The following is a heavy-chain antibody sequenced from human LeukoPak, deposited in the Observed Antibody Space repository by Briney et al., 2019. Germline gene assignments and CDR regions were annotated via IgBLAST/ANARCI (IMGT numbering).Heavy chain of an antibody. V-gene: IGHV4-59*08. D-gene: IGHD2-15*01. CDR1: GGSISGYY. CDR2: IYYRGTS. Sequence: PSETLSLTCTVSGGSISGYYWSWIRQPPGQGLEWIGFIYYRGTSKYNPSLMSRVTMSVDTSKNQVSLKLSSVTAADTAVYYCARHYCSGGNCYYFDHWGQGTLVAVSS. J-gene: IGHJ4*02. CDR3: ARHYCSGGNCYYFDH.